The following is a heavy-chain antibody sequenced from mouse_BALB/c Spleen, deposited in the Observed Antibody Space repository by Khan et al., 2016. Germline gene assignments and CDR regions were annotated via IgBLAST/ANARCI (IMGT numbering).Heavy chain of an antibody. CDR3: AGEISYHTSRGFAY. Sequence: VQLKQSGAVLVRPGALVKLSCKASGFNIKDYYLPWVKQTPEQGLEWVAWIDPENGHTIYDPTFQGQASMTAATSSNTGYLQLSSLTSEDTAVYYCAGEISYHTSRGFAYWGQGTLVLVSA. V-gene: IGHV14-1*02. CDR2: IDPENGHT. J-gene: IGHJ3*01. D-gene: IGHD2-12*01. CDR1: GFNIKDYY.